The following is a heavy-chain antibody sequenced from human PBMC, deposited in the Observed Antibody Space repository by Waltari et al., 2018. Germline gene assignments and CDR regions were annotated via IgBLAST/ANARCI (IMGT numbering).Heavy chain of an antibody. J-gene: IGHJ5*02. Sequence: QVQLQESGPGLVKPSATLSLTCTVSGGSISSYYWGRSRQPQVKGLAGIGDIYYSGRTNHNPHLKCRVTRSRDTAKNQFSLKRRAVTAADMSVYYCARDRVGDLWGQGTLVTVSS. V-gene: IGHV4-59*01. D-gene: IGHD1-26*01. CDR3: ARDRVGDL. CDR2: IYYSGRT. CDR1: GGSISSYY.